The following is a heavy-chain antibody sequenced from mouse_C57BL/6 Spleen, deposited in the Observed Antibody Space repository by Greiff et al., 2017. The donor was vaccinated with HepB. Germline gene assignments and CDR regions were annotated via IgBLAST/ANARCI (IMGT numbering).Heavy chain of an antibody. D-gene: IGHD2-4*01. V-gene: IGHV2-6*03. J-gene: IGHJ3*01. CDR2: IWSDGST. Sequence: VQGVESGPGLVAPSQTLSITCTASGFSLTGYVVHWLRQPPGKGLEWLVVIWSDGSTTYNSALKTRRGISKDNSKSQVFLKMNSLQTDDAAMYYCARDDYSWFAYWGQGTLVTVSA. CDR1: GFSLTGYV. CDR3: ARDDYSWFAY.